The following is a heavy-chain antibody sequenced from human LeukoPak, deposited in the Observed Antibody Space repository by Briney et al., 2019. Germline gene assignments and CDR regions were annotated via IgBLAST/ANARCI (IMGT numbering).Heavy chain of an antibody. CDR3: ARASQLVISRRGNWFDP. CDR2: INHNGST. CDR1: GGSFSRYY. Sequence: SETLSLTCAVYGGSFSRYYWSWIRQPPGKGLQWIGEINHNGSTNNNPSLKSRVTISVDRSKNQFSLKLTSVTAADTAVYYCARASQLVISRRGNWFDPWGQGTLVTVSS. D-gene: IGHD6-6*01. J-gene: IGHJ5*02. V-gene: IGHV4-34*01.